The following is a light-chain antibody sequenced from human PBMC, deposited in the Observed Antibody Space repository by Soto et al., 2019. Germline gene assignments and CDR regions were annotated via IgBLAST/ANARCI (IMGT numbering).Light chain of an antibody. J-gene: IGLJ1*01. CDR1: SSNIGSYP. CDR2: SDD. Sequence: QSVLTQSPSSSGTPGQRVTISGYGSSSNIGSYPVYWYQQLPGTAPKLLIKSDDQRPSGVPDRFSASKSGTSASLAISGLRSEDESDYYCAAWDASLSGHVFGAGTKLTVL. V-gene: IGLV1-47*02. CDR3: AAWDASLSGHV.